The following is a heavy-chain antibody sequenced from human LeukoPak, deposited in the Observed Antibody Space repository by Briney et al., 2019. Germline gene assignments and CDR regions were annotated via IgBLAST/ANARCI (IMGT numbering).Heavy chain of an antibody. Sequence: ASVKVSCKTSGYTFTNNPINWVRQAPGEGLQWMGWISTNTGIPTYAQGFTGRFVFSLDTSVNTSYLQISSLEAEDTAVYYCARPRHASGSYYSDYWGQGTLVTVSS. V-gene: IGHV7-4-1*02. D-gene: IGHD3-10*01. CDR1: GYTFTNNP. CDR3: ARPRHASGSYYSDY. J-gene: IGHJ4*02. CDR2: ISTNTGIP.